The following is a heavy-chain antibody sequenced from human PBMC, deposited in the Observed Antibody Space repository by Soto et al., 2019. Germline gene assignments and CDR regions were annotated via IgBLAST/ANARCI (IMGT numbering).Heavy chain of an antibody. Sequence: QVQLVQSGAELKKPGSSVKVSCEASGGSFTSYSFTWVRQAPGQGLEWMGRIIPIQGKANYAVKFQDRVTITADRSTTTVYMELTSLRPEDTAVYFCAKSLLFVDHGYMDVWGKGTTVTVSS. CDR3: AKSLLFVDHGYMDV. CDR2: IIPIQGKA. D-gene: IGHD2-21*01. V-gene: IGHV1-69*02. J-gene: IGHJ6*03. CDR1: GGSFTSYS.